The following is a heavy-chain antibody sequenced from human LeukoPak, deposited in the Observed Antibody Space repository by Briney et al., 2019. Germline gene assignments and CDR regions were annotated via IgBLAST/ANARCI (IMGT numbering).Heavy chain of an antibody. Sequence: GGSLRLSCAASGFTFSDYYMSWIRQAPGKGLEWVSYISSSSSYTNYADSVKGRFTISRDNAKNSLYLQMNSLRAEDTAVYYCARIRAVADRSYDYWGQGTLVAVSS. CDR3: ARIRAVADRSYDY. J-gene: IGHJ4*02. V-gene: IGHV3-11*06. CDR1: GFTFSDYY. D-gene: IGHD6-19*01. CDR2: ISSSSSYT.